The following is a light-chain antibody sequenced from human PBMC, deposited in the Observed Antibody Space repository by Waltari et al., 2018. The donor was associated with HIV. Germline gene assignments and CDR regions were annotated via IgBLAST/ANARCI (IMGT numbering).Light chain of an antibody. V-gene: IGLV3-21*02. CDR1: NIGTKS. J-gene: IGLJ2*01. CDR3: QVWDSSTEHPGVV. Sequence: SYVLTQPPSVSVAPGQTASINCGGNNIGTKSVHWYQQRPGQAPVLVVYDDYDRPSGIPERFSGSNSGNMATLTISRVEAGDEAVYYCQVWDSSTEHPGVVFGGGTKLTVL. CDR2: DDY.